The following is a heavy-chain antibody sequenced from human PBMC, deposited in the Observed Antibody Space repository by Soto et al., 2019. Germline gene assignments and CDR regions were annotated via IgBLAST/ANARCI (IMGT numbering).Heavy chain of an antibody. V-gene: IGHV3-66*01. CDR2: IQSGGNT. CDR3: ARGSLITLAAFDI. D-gene: IGHD3-22*01. J-gene: IGHJ3*02. CDR1: GFTVSSNY. Sequence: GESLKISCAASGFTVSSNYMSWVRQAPGKGLEWVSIIQSGGNTDYAESVKDRFIPSRDNSKNTLYLQMNSLRAEDTAVYYCARGSLITLAAFDIWGQGTMVTVSS.